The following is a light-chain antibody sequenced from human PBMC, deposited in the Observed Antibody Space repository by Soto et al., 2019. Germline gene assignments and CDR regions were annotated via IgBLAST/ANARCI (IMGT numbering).Light chain of an antibody. CDR2: DAS. V-gene: IGKV1-5*01. J-gene: IGKJ2*01. CDR3: QQSNTYYT. Sequence: DIQMTQSPSTLSVSVGDRVTSTCRASQSISSWLAWYQQKPGKATKLLIYDASSVESGVPSRFSGSGSGTAVTLTISSLQPDDFATYYCQQSNTYYTFGQGTKLEIK. CDR1: QSISSW.